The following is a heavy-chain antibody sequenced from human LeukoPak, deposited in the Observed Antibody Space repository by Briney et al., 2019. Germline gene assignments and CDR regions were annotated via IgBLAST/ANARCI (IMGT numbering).Heavy chain of an antibody. CDR2: ISSISSYI. D-gene: IGHD2-15*01. V-gene: IGHV3-21*01. CDR1: GFTFSSYS. J-gene: IGHJ6*02. Sequence: GGSLRLSCAASGFTFSSYSMNWVRQAPGKGLEGVSSISSISSYIYYADSVKGRFTISRDNAKNSLYLQMNSLRAEDTAVYYCARDAGYCSGGSCSDYGMDVWGQGTTVTVSS. CDR3: ARDAGYCSGGSCSDYGMDV.